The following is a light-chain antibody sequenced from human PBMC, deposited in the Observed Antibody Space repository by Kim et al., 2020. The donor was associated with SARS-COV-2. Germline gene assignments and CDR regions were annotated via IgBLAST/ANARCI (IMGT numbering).Light chain of an antibody. CDR1: RAIRAS. V-gene: IGKV3-11*01. Sequence: PGESPPSHGGPRRAIRASLSWCSQRTGQAPTLLTYVAPPRATGTPARFSGSGTVTDFTLTLSSLGTEEFAVYYCQQRNSWPQTFGGGTKVDIK. CDR3: QQRNSWPQT. J-gene: IGKJ4*01. CDR2: VAP.